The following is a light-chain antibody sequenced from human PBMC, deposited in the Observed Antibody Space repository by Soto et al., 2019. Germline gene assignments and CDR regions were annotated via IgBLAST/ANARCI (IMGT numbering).Light chain of an antibody. CDR1: STDVGAYNF. Sequence: QSSLTQPRSLSGSPGQSVTISCTGGSTDVGAYNFVSWYQRRPGEAPKLMIFDVNRRPSGVPERFSGSKSGTSASLAISRLQSEDEADYYCSAWDDSLNSYVFGAGTKVTVL. J-gene: IGLJ1*01. V-gene: IGLV2-11*01. CDR3: SAWDDSLNSYV. CDR2: DVN.